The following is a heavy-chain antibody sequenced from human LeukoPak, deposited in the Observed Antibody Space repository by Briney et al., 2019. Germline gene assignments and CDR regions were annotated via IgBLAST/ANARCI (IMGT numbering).Heavy chain of an antibody. J-gene: IGHJ5*02. CDR2: ISAYNGNT. Sequence: ASVKVSCKASGYTFSNYGISWVRQAPGQGLEWMGWISAYNGNTNYAQKLQGRVTMTTDTSTSTAYMELRSLRSDDTALYYCARGSYGDYDGWFDPWGQGTLVTVSS. CDR1: GYTFSNYG. D-gene: IGHD4-17*01. V-gene: IGHV1-18*01. CDR3: ARGSYGDYDGWFDP.